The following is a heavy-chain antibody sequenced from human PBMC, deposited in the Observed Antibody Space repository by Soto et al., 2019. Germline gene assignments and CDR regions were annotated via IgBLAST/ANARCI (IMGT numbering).Heavy chain of an antibody. J-gene: IGHJ6*02. D-gene: IGHD3-3*01. CDR3: ARGALTYYDFWSGYYTRGRYYYYYGMDV. CDR1: GFTFSSYW. Sequence: PGGALRLSCAAYGFTFSSYWMSWVRQAPGKGLEWVANIKQDGSEKYYVDSVKGRFTISRDNAKNSLYLQMNSLRAEDTAVYYCARGALTYYDFWSGYYTRGRYYYYYGMDVWGQGATVTVSS. V-gene: IGHV3-7*04. CDR2: IKQDGSEK.